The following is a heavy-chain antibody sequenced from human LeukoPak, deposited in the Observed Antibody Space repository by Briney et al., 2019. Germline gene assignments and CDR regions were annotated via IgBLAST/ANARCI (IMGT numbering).Heavy chain of an antibody. CDR2: IYYSGST. V-gene: IGHV4-59*01. Sequence: SETLSLTCTVSGGSISDSYWRWIRQPPGKGLEWIGYIYYSGSTNYNPSLKSRVTISVDTSKNQFSLKLSSVTAADTAVYYCARYQTPIAAAGSRYAFDIWGQGTMVTVSS. CDR1: GGSISDSY. CDR3: ARYQTPIAAAGSRYAFDI. J-gene: IGHJ3*02. D-gene: IGHD6-13*01.